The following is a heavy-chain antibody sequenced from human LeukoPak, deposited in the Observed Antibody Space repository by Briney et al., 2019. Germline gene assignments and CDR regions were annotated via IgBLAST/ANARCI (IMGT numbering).Heavy chain of an antibody. CDR1: GGTFNTYA. J-gene: IGHJ4*02. CDR3: ARDRGGD. Sequence: SVKVSCKASGGTFNTYAISWVRQAPGQGLEWMGRIIPILGIATYAQNFQGRVTITADKSTSTAYMELSSLRSEDTAVYYCARDRGGDRGQGTLVTVSS. V-gene: IGHV1-69*04. CDR2: IIPILGIA. D-gene: IGHD3-10*01.